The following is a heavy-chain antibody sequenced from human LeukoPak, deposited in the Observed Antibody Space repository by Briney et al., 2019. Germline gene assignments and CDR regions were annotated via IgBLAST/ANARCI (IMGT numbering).Heavy chain of an antibody. Sequence: KSSETLSLTCTVSGRSISGYYWSWIRQPPGKGLEWIGEINHSGSTNYNPSLKSRVTISVDTSKNQFSLKLSSVTAADTAVYYCARQVKGPLQVRSNYYDSSGYYTDYWGQGTLVTVSS. J-gene: IGHJ4*02. CDR2: INHSGST. CDR3: ARQVKGPLQVRSNYYDSSGYYTDY. CDR1: GRSISGYY. D-gene: IGHD3-22*01. V-gene: IGHV4-34*01.